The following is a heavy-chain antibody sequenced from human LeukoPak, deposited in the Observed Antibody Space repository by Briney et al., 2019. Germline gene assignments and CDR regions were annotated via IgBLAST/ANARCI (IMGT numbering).Heavy chain of an antibody. J-gene: IGHJ6*03. CDR1: GFTFSSFE. D-gene: IGHD6-25*01. Sequence: PGGSLRLSCAASGFTFSSFEINWVRQAPGKGLEWLSYITSSGSITHYADSVEGRFTISRDNAKNSLYLQMNSLRAEDTAVYYCARDGTPIHSDGWVYMDVWGKGTTVTVSS. V-gene: IGHV3-48*03. CDR3: ARDGTPIHSDGWVYMDV. CDR2: ITSSGSIT.